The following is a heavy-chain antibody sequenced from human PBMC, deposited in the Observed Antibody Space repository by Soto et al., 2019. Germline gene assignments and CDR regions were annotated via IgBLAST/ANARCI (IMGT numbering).Heavy chain of an antibody. CDR1: GNTFSKYY. J-gene: IGHJ6*02. Sequence: ASVKVSCKASGNTFSKYYIHWVRQAPGKGLEWMGGFDPEDGETIYAQKFQGRVTMTEDTSTDTAYMELSSLRSEDTAVYYCATNYYYGMXVWGQGTTVXVSS. CDR2: FDPEDGET. V-gene: IGHV1-24*01. CDR3: ATNYYYGMXV.